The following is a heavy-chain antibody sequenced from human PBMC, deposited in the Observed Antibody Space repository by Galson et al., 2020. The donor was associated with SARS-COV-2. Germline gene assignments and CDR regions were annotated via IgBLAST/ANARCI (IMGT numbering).Heavy chain of an antibody. CDR2: MHYSGST. CDR3: ARVPNVGATPHLNWFDP. CDR1: GGSINSYY. J-gene: IGHJ5*02. V-gene: IGHV4-59*13. Sequence: SETLSLTCSVSGGSINSYYWSWMRQSPGMGLEWIGFMHYSGSTNYNPSLKSRLTISVDASRTQFSLKLTSVTAADTAVYYCARVPNVGATPHLNWFDPWGQGILVTVSS. D-gene: IGHD1-26*01.